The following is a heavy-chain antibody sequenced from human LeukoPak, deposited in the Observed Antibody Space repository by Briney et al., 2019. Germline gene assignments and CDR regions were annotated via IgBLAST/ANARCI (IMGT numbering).Heavy chain of an antibody. CDR3: AKDLIAVAGSLGY. CDR2: IRYDGSNK. CDR1: GFTFSSYG. V-gene: IGHV3-30*02. J-gene: IGHJ4*02. D-gene: IGHD6-19*01. Sequence: GGSLTLSCAASGFTFSSYGMHWVRQAPAKGLEWVAFIRYDGSNKYYADSVKGRFTISRDNSKNTLYLQMNSLRAEDTAVYYCAKDLIAVAGSLGYWGQGTLVTVSS.